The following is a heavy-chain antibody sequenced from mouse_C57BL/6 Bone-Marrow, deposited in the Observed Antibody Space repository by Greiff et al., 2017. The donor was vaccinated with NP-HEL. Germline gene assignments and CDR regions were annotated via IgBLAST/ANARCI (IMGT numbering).Heavy chain of an antibody. CDR2: INSDGGST. J-gene: IGHJ4*01. D-gene: IGHD2-5*01. CDR1: EYEFPSHD. CDR3: ATHSSNYDAMDY. V-gene: IGHV5-2*01. Sequence: EVKVVESGGGLVQPGESLKLSCESNEYEFPSHDMSWVRKTPEKRLELVAAINSDGGSTYYPDTMERRFIISRDNTKKTLYLQMSSLRSEDTALYYCATHSSNYDAMDYWGQGTSVTVSS.